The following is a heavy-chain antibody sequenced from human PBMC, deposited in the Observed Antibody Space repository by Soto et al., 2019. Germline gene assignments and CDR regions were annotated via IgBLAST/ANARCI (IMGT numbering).Heavy chain of an antibody. CDR2: ISSSSSYI. J-gene: IGHJ4*02. D-gene: IGHD2-15*01. CDR3: ATEVVVVAATRSYY. CDR1: GFTFSSNS. Sequence: GGAMRLYSAASGFTFSSNSMNWVRQAPGKGLEWVSSISSSSSYIYYADSVKGRFTISRDNAKNSLYLKMNSLRAEDTDVYYCATEVVVVAATRSYYWGQGTLVTVSS. V-gene: IGHV3-21*01.